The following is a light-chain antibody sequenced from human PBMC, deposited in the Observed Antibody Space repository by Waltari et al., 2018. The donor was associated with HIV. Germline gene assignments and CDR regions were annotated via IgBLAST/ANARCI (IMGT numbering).Light chain of an antibody. Sequence: QSVLTQPPSASGTLGQGVTISCFGSSSNIGTNTVNWYQPLPGAAPKLIIFRNHQRPSGVPDRFSGSQSGTSAFLTITGLLPGDEATYYCAAWDASLHVVFGGGTQLTVL. CDR1: SSNIGTNT. V-gene: IGLV1-44*01. CDR3: AAWDASLHVV. J-gene: IGLJ2*01. CDR2: RNH.